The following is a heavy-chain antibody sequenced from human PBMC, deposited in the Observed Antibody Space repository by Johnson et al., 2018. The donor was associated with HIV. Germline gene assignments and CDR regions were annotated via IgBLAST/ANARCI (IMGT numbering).Heavy chain of an antibody. Sequence: VQLVESGGGLVQPGGSLRLSCAASGFTVSSNYMSWVRQAPGKGLEWVSVIYSGGSTYYADSVKGRFTISRDNSKNTLYLQMNSLRAEDTAVYYCARDRLGYSSSWGRVDAFDIWGQGTMVTVSS. J-gene: IGHJ3*02. CDR3: ARDRLGYSSSWGRVDAFDI. V-gene: IGHV3-66*01. D-gene: IGHD6-13*01. CDR2: IYSGGST. CDR1: GFTVSSNY.